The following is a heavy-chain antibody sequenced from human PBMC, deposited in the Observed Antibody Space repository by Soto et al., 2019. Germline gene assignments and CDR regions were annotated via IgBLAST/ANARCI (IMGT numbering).Heavy chain of an antibody. CDR1: GYTFTSYY. CDR2: INPSGGST. V-gene: IGHV1-46*01. D-gene: IGHD3-3*01. Sequence: ASVKVSCKASGYTFTSYYMHWVRQAPGQGLEWMGIINPSGGSTSYAQKFQGRVTMTRDTSTSTVYMELSSLRSGDTAVYYCARYSAQLKYYDFWSGHIPPGGFDPWGQGTLVTVSS. J-gene: IGHJ5*02. CDR3: ARYSAQLKYYDFWSGHIPPGGFDP.